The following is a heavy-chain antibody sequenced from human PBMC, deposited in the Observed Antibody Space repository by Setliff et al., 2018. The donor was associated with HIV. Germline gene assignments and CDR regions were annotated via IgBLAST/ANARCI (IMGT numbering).Heavy chain of an antibody. J-gene: IGHJ6*03. D-gene: IGHD3-10*01. CDR1: DDPISSYY. CDR2: LYVSGDT. V-gene: IGHV4-4*07. Sequence: SETLSLTCYVTDDPISSYYWSWVRQPAGKGLEWIGRLYVSGDTNYNPSLKSRVTMSLDTSKKHFSLNLNSVTAADTAVYYCARGRDGELFTKEGNYYYYMDVWGKGTTVTVSS. CDR3: ARGRDGELFTKEGNYYYYMDV.